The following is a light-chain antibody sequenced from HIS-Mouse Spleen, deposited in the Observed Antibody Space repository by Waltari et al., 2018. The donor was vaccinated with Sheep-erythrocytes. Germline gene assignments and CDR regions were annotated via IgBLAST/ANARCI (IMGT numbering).Light chain of an antibody. J-gene: IGLJ2*01. CDR2: DVI. CDR1: SSDVGGYNY. CDR3: SSYTSSSTLVV. Sequence: QSALTQPASVSGSPGQSITISCTGTSSDVGGYNYVSWYQQHPGKAPKLTIYDVITRPSWVSNRFSGSTSGNADSLTISGLQAEEEADYYCSSYTSSSTLVVFGGGTKLTVL. V-gene: IGLV2-14*03.